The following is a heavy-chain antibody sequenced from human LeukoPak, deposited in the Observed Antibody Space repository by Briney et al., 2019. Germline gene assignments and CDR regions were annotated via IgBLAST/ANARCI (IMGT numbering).Heavy chain of an antibody. CDR2: INAGNGNT. CDR3: ARGGYSYGGLYYYYYMDV. D-gene: IGHD5-18*01. Sequence: ASVKVSCKASGYTFTSYAMHWVRQAPGQRLEWMGWINAGNGNTKYSQEFQGRVTITRDTSASTAYMELSSLRSEDTAVYYCARGGYSYGGLYYYYYMDVWGKGTTVTVSS. CDR1: GYTFTSYA. V-gene: IGHV1-3*03. J-gene: IGHJ6*03.